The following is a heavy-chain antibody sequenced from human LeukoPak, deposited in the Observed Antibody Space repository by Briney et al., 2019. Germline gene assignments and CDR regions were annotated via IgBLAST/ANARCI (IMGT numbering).Heavy chain of an antibody. J-gene: IGHJ4*02. CDR3: ARVRGYCSGGSCYSEFDY. CDR1: GGSISSSNW. CDR2: IYHSGST. Sequence: SGTLSLTCAVSGGSISSSNWWNWVRQPPGKGLEWIGEIYHSGSTNYNPSLKSRVTISVDTSKNQFSLKLSSVTAADTAVYYCARVRGYCSGGSCYSEFDYWGQGTLVTVSS. D-gene: IGHD2-15*01. V-gene: IGHV4-4*02.